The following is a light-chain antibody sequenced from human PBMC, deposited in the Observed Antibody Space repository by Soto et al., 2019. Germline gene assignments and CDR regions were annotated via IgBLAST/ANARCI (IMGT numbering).Light chain of an antibody. J-gene: IGLJ1*01. Sequence: QSALTQPPSASGSPGQSVTIPCTGTSSDVGGYDHVSWYQQHPGKAPKLMIYEVTIRPSGVSDRFSGSKSGNTASLTVSGLQAEDEADYYCSSYTGGNPSYVFGTGTKVTVL. V-gene: IGLV2-8*01. CDR2: EVT. CDR1: SSDVGGYDH. CDR3: SSYTGGNPSYV.